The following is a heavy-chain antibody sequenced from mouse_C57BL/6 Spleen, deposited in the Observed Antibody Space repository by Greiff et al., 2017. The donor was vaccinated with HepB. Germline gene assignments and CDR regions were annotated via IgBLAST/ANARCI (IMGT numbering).Heavy chain of an antibody. V-gene: IGHV3-6*01. Sequence: EVQLQESGPGLVKPSQSLSLTCSVTGYSITSGYYWNWIRQFPGNKLEWMGYISYDGSNNYNPSLKNRISITRDTSKNQFFLKLNSVTTEDTATYYCAREGYYDYDYWCAYWGQGTLVTVSA. CDR3: AREGYYDYDYWCAY. CDR1: GYSITSGYY. J-gene: IGHJ3*01. D-gene: IGHD2-4*01. CDR2: ISYDGSN.